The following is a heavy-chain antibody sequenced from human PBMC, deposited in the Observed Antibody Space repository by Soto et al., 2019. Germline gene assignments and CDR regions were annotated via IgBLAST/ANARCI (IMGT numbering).Heavy chain of an antibody. D-gene: IGHD3-9*01. Sequence: SETLSLTWTVSGGSISSYYWSWIRQPPGKGLEWIGYIYYSGSTNYNPSLKSRVTISVDTSKNQFSLKLSSVPAADTAVYYCARYSPPLYDILTGYYFYYYYYMDVWGKGTTGTVSS. CDR2: IYYSGST. CDR1: GGSISSYY. J-gene: IGHJ6*03. CDR3: ARYSPPLYDILTGYYFYYYYYMDV. V-gene: IGHV4-59*08.